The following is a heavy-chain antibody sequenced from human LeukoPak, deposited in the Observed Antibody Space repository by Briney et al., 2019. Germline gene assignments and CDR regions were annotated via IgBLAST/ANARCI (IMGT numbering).Heavy chain of an antibody. D-gene: IGHD3-3*02. CDR2: IISTSSSI. Sequence: GGSLRHSCGASGVTFSGYTMNWVRQAPGKGLEWVSSIISTSSSIYYADSVKGRFTISRDNTKNLLYLQMNSLRDEDTAVYYCARGHFPDHWGERLLLTVSS. CDR1: GVTFSGYT. V-gene: IGHV3-21*03. J-gene: IGHJ4*02. CDR3: ARGHFPDH.